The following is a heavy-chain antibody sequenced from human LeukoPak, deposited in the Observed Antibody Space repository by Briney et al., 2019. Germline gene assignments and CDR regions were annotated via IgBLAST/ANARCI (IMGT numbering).Heavy chain of an antibody. CDR3: ARDVGSMVRILRGGGKDYNWFDP. Sequence: SVKVSCKASGGTFSSYAISWVRQAPGQGLEWMGGIIPIFGTANYAQKFQGRVTITTDESTSTAYMELSSLRSDDTAIYYCARDVGSMVRILRGGGKDYNWFDPWGQGALVTVSS. CDR1: GGTFSSYA. D-gene: IGHD3-10*01. J-gene: IGHJ5*02. V-gene: IGHV1-69*05. CDR2: IIPIFGTA.